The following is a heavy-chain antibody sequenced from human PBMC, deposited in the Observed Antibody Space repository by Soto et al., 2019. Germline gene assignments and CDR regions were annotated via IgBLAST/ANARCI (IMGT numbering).Heavy chain of an antibody. Sequence: QLQLQESGPGLVKPSETLSLTCTVSGGSISSSSYYWGWIRQPPGKGLEWIGSIYYSGSTYYNPSLKSRVTISVDTSQNQFSLKLSSVTAADTAVYYCARQGPRPRRTKDTAMDPIDYWGQGTLVTVSS. D-gene: IGHD5-18*01. CDR1: GGSISSSSYY. J-gene: IGHJ4*02. CDR3: ARQGPRPRRTKDTAMDPIDY. CDR2: IYYSGST. V-gene: IGHV4-39*01.